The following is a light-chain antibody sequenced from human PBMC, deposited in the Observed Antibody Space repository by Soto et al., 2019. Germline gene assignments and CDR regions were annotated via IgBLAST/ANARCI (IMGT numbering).Light chain of an antibody. CDR1: QTVTSSS. CDR2: DAS. V-gene: IGKV3-20*01. J-gene: IGKJ4*01. CDR3: QQYGSSPLT. Sequence: EIVLTQSPGTLSLSPGERATLSCRASQTVTSSSLAWYQQKPGQAPRLLIYDASSRATGIPDRFSGSGSGKDFTLTISRLDPEDFAVYYCQQYGSSPLTFGGGTKVEIK.